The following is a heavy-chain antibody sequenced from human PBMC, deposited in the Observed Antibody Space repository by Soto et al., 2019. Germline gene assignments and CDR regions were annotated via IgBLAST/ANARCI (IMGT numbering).Heavy chain of an antibody. J-gene: IGHJ4*02. CDR3: AKSPQQWLASGYFDY. CDR1: GGTFSSYA. D-gene: IGHD6-19*01. CDR2: IIPIFGTA. V-gene: IGHV1-69*06. Sequence: QVQLVQSGAEVKKPGSSVKVSCKASGGTFSSYAISWVRQAPGQGLEWMGGIIPIFGTANYAQKFQGSVTITADKSTSTAYMELSSMRAEDTAVYYCAKSPQQWLASGYFDYWGQGTLVTVSS.